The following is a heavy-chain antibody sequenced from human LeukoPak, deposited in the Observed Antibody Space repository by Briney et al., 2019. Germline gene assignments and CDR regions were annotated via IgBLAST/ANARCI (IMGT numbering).Heavy chain of an antibody. CDR2: INDSGST. D-gene: IGHD5-12*01. V-gene: IGHV4-59*12. Sequence: SETLSLTCNVFGDSMNNYYWSWIRQPPGKGLEWIGNINDSGSTNSNPSLKSRVTISVDTSKNQFSLKLSSVTAADTAVYYCATRARWLRIDYWGQGTLVTVSS. CDR1: GDSMNNYY. CDR3: ATRARWLRIDY. J-gene: IGHJ4*02.